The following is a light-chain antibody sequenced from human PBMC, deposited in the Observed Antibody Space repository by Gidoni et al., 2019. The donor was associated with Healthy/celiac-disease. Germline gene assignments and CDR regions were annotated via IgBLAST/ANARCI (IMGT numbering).Light chain of an antibody. J-gene: IGKJ3*01. CDR2: GAS. V-gene: IGKV3-15*01. Sequence: EMMMKQAPATVSVAPGERATISCGASQRVSSNLAWYQQKPGPAPRLLIYGASTSATGTPARFSGCGSGTAFTLTIRSLQSAAFAVYYCQQYTTWPSFGPGTKVDI. CDR1: QRVSSN. CDR3: QQYTTWPS.